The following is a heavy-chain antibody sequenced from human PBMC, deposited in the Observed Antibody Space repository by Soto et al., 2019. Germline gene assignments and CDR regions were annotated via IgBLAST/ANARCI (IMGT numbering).Heavy chain of an antibody. CDR3: ARDQCTSGVCYFGY. CDR2: ISGSSSTI. V-gene: IGHV3-48*01. Sequence: GGSLRLSCAASGFTFSTYSMTWVRQAPGKGLEWVSYISGSSSTIYYADSVKGRFTISRDNAENSLYLQMNSLRAEDTAVYYCARDQCTSGVCYFGYWGQGTLVTVSS. J-gene: IGHJ4*02. D-gene: IGHD2-8*01. CDR1: GFTFSTYS.